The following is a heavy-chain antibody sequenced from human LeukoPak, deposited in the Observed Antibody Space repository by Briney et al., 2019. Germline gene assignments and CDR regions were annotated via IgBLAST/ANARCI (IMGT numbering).Heavy chain of an antibody. D-gene: IGHD3-22*01. CDR3: ARASSLVVITTYYFDY. CDR1: GYSFTSYW. Sequence: GESLKISCKGSGYSFTSYWIGWVRQMPGKGLEWMGIIYPGDSDTRYSPSFQGQVTISADKSISTAYLQWSSLKASDTAMYYCARASSLVVITTYYFDYWGQGTLVTVSS. CDR2: IYPGDSDT. V-gene: IGHV5-51*01. J-gene: IGHJ4*02.